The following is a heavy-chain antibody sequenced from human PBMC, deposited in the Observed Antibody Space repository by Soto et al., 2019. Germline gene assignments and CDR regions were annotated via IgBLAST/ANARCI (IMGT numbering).Heavy chain of an antibody. Sequence: GESLKISCAASGFTFSSYGMHWVRQAPGKGLEWVAVISYDGSNKYYADSVKGRFTISRDNSKNTLYLQMNSLRAEDTAVYYCAKAPGYGDYVMVEYYFDYWGQGTLVTVSS. J-gene: IGHJ4*02. CDR2: ISYDGSNK. V-gene: IGHV3-30*18. CDR1: GFTFSSYG. D-gene: IGHD4-17*01. CDR3: AKAPGYGDYVMVEYYFDY.